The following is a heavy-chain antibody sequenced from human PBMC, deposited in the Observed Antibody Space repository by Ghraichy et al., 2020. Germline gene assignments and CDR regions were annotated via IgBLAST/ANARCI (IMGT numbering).Heavy chain of an antibody. CDR1: RFTFSNYA. D-gene: IGHD6-13*01. CDR2: ISGSGGST. V-gene: IGHV3-23*01. J-gene: IGHJ4*02. CDR3: AKNSGEHSSSWYPFDY. Sequence: GGSLRLSCAASRFTFSNYALSWVRQAPGKGLEWVSAISGSGGSTYYADSVKGRFTISRDNSKNTLYLQMNSLRAEDTAVYYCAKNSGEHSSSWYPFDYWGRGPLVPVPS.